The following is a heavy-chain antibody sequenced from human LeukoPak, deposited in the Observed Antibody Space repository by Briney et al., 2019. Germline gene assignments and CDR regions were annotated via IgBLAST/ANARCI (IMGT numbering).Heavy chain of an antibody. Sequence: GGSLGLSCEVSGFTVSSNYMTWVRKAPGKGLEWVSIIYSGGSTYYADSVKGRFAISRDNSKNTLYLQMNSLRAEDTSVFYCARDLTGDAYFDYWGQGTLVTVSP. J-gene: IGHJ4*02. CDR3: ARDLTGDAYFDY. D-gene: IGHD7-27*01. CDR2: IYSGGST. V-gene: IGHV3-66*01. CDR1: GFTVSSNY.